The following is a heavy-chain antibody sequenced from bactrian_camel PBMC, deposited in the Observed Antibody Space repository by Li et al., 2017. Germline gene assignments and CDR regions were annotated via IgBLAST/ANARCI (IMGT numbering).Heavy chain of an antibody. V-gene: IGHV3S53*01. J-gene: IGHJ6*01. CDR1: EVTFSPGC. CDR3: ATGWTFGY. Sequence: VQLVESGGGSVQAGTPLILSCAASEVTFSPGCIGWFRQAPGKEREGVAVIAGSGSPGYADSVKGRFTISKDNAKNTLYLQMNSLKPEDTATYYCATGWTFGYCGQGTQVTVS. CDR2: IAGSGSP. D-gene: IGHD5*01.